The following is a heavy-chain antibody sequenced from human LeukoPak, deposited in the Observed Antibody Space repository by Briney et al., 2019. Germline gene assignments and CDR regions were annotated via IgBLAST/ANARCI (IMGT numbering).Heavy chain of an antibody. Sequence: ASVKVSCKASGYNFINYHINWVRQAPGQGLEWMGWMNPNSYGAGYAQKFQGRVIMTRNTSTSTAYMELTNLSSEDTAVYYCARVNSGFDSLRHWGQGTLVTVSS. D-gene: IGHD5-12*01. J-gene: IGHJ4*02. V-gene: IGHV1-8*01. CDR1: GYNFINYH. CDR3: ARVNSGFDSLRH. CDR2: MNPNSYGA.